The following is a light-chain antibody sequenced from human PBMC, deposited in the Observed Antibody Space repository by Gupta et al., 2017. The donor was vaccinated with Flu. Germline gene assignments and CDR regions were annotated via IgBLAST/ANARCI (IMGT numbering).Light chain of an antibody. CDR2: GAS. CDR1: SNIRNY. CDR3: QQRDSISCT. J-gene: IGKJ2*02. Sequence: PSCECASVGGRATITCRSSSNIRNYLTWYQQKPGKAPNLVIYGASRLESGVPYRFSGSGSGTDFTLTISSLQPEDFADYYCQQRDSISCTFGQGTKFDVK. V-gene: IGKV1-39*01.